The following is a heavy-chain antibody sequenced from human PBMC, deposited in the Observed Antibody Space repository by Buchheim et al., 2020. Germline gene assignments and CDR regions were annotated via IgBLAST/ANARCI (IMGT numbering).Heavy chain of an antibody. J-gene: IGHJ4*02. Sequence: QVQLQQWGAGLLKPSETLSLTCAVYGGSFSGYYWSWIRQPPGKGLEWFGEINHSGSTNYNPSLKSRVTISVDTSKNQFSLKLSSVTAADTAVYYCARGLRERWLQLRIVSLDCWGQGTL. CDR3: ARGLRERWLQLRIVSLDC. CDR2: INHSGST. V-gene: IGHV4-34*01. D-gene: IGHD5-24*01. CDR1: GGSFSGYY.